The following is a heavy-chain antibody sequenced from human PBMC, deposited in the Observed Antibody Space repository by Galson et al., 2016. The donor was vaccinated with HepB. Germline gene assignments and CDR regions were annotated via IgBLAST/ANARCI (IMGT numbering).Heavy chain of an antibody. J-gene: IGHJ3*02. D-gene: IGHD2-2*01. CDR2: IDPSDAST. V-gene: IGHV5-10-1*01. CDR3: ARHRRPVAPRESFDI. CDR1: GYSFTNYW. Sequence: QSGAEVKKPGESLTIYCQGSGYSFTNYWITWVRQMPGKGLEWMGSIDPSDASTKYSRSFKGHLTITADKSNSTAHLQWSGLKASDTAMYYCARHRRPVAPRESFDIWCQGTLITVSS.